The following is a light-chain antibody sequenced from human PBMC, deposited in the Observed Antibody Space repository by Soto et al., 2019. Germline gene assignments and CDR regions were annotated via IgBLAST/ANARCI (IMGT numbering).Light chain of an antibody. V-gene: IGLV2-14*03. CDR1: SSDVGAYNY. J-gene: IGLJ1*01. CDR3: SSYTSGSTLNYV. Sequence: QSVLTQPASVSGSPGQSITISCTGTSSDVGAYNYVSWYQQHPGKAPKLMIYDVSNRPSGVSNRFSGSKSGNTASLTISGLQAEDEGDYYSSSYTSGSTLNYVFGTGTKVTVL. CDR2: DVS.